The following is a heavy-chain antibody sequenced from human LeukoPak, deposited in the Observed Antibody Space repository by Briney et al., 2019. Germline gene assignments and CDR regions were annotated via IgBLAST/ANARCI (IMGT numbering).Heavy chain of an antibody. CDR3: ARREYRSSPPPPDY. CDR2: IYHSGST. Sequence: SETLSLTCAVSGGSISRNNWWSWVRQPPGKGLEWIGEIYHSGSTNYNPSLKSRVTISVDKSKNQFSLKLTSVTAADTAVYYCARREYRSSPPPPDYWGQGTLVTVSS. D-gene: IGHD6-6*01. J-gene: IGHJ4*02. CDR1: GGSISRNNW. V-gene: IGHV4-4*02.